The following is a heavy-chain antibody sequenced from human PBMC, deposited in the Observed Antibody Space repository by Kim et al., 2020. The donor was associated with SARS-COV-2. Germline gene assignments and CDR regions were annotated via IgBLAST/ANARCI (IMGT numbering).Heavy chain of an antibody. Sequence: GGSLRLSCAASGFSFSTYAMSWVRQTPGKGLEWVSAITGGGYDTYHADSVEGRFTISRDNAKNMLYLQMNSLRAEDTALYFCLKGSDGSRPYYFDYWGQGILVTVSS. CDR2: ITGGGYDT. CDR3: LKGSDGSRPYYFDY. D-gene: IGHD3-10*01. V-gene: IGHV3-23*01. CDR1: GFSFSTYA. J-gene: IGHJ4*02.